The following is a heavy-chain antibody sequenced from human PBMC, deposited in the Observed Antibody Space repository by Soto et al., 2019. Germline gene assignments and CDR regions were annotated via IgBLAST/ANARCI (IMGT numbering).Heavy chain of an antibody. CDR3: AREGNLGRWIQPLDS. J-gene: IGHJ4*02. D-gene: IGHD2-2*03. V-gene: IGHV4-59*01. Sequence: SETLSLTCSLSGGSFSPNYWSWIRQSPGKGLEWVGYIHYDGTTSYNPSLKSRVSMSVDTSKNHFSLKLISVTTADTAVYYCAREGNLGRWIQPLDSWGQGTLVTVSS. CDR2: IHYDGTT. CDR1: GGSFSPNY.